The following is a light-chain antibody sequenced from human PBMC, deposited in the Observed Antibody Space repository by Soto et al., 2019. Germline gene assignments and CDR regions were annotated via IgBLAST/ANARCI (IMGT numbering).Light chain of an antibody. CDR3: ATWDRSLSVGV. V-gene: IGLV1-51*01. CDR1: SSNIGNNY. Sequence: QSVLTQPPSVSAAPGQKVTISCSGSSSNIGNNYVFWYQQLPGTAPKLLIYDNDKRPSGIPDRFSGSKSGTSATLGITVLQTGDEADYYCATWDRSLSVGVFGGGTKVTVL. J-gene: IGLJ2*01. CDR2: DND.